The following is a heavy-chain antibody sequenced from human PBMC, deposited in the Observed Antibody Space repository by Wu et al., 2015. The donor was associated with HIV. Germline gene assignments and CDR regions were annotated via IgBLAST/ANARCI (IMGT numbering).Heavy chain of an antibody. CDR3: ARDPSIQTTVRYFDY. Sequence: QVQLVQSGAEVKKPGASVKVSCKASGYTFTSYGISWVRQAPGQGLEWMGWINPNSGGTNYAQKFQGRVTMTRDTSISTAYMELSRLRSDDTAVYYCARDPSIQTTVRYFDYWGQGTLVTVSS. V-gene: IGHV1-2*02. CDR1: GYTFTSYG. D-gene: IGHD4-17*01. J-gene: IGHJ4*02. CDR2: INPNSGGT.